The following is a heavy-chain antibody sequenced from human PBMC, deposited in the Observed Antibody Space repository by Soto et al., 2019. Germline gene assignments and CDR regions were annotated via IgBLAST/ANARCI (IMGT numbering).Heavy chain of an antibody. Sequence: PSETLSLTCAVYGGSFSGYYWTWIRQPPGTGLEWIGEINHSGSTNYNPSLKSRVTISVDTSKNQFSLKLSSVTAADTAVYYCARYYYDSSGYYLTAQYYFDYWGQGTLVTVSS. V-gene: IGHV4-34*01. J-gene: IGHJ4*02. CDR3: ARYYYDSSGYYLTAQYYFDY. D-gene: IGHD3-22*01. CDR2: INHSGST. CDR1: GGSFSGYY.